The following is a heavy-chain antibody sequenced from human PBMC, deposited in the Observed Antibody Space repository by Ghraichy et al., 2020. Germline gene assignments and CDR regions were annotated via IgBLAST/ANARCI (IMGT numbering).Heavy chain of an antibody. CDR2: TYYRSKWYN. D-gene: IGHD2-15*01. Sequence: SQTLSLTCAISGDSVSSNSAAWNWIRQSPSRGLEWLGRTYYRSKWYNDYAVSVKSRITINPDTSKNQFSLQLNSVTPEDTAVYYCARVNCSGGSCYSGDYYGMDVWGQGTTVTVSS. J-gene: IGHJ6*02. CDR1: GDSVSSNSAA. CDR3: ARVNCSGGSCYSGDYYGMDV. V-gene: IGHV6-1*01.